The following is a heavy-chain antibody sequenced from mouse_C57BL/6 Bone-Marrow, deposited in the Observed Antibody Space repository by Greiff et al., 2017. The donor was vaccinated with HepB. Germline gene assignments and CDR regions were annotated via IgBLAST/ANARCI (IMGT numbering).Heavy chain of an antibody. Sequence: QVQLQQPGAELVKPGASVKMSCKASGYTFTSYWITWVKQRPGQGLEWIGDIYPGSGSTNYNEKFKSKATLTVDTSSSTAYMQLSSLTSEDSAVYDCARRGYGSSYEYFDVWGTGTTVTVSS. CDR2: IYPGSGST. V-gene: IGHV1-55*01. J-gene: IGHJ1*03. CDR1: GYTFTSYW. D-gene: IGHD1-1*01. CDR3: ARRGYGSSYEYFDV.